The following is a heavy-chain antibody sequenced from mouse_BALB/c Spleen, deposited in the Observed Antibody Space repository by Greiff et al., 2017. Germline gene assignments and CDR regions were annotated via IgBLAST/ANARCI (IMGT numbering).Heavy chain of an antibody. CDR3: TRDYRYDGTDFDV. CDR2: IDPETGGT. V-gene: IGHV1-15*01. D-gene: IGHD2-14*01. Sequence: QVQLQQSGAELVRPGASVTLSCKASGYTFTDYEMHWVKQTPVHGLEWIGAIDPETGGTAYNQKFKGKATLTADKSSSTAYMELRSLTSEDSAVYYCTRDYRYDGTDFDVWGAGTTVTVSS. CDR1: GYTFTDYE. J-gene: IGHJ1*01.